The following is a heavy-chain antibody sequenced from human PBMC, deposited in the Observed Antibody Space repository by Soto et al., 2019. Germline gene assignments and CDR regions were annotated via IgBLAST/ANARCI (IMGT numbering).Heavy chain of an antibody. CDR2: IKSKIDGGTT. CDR3: TPGRYSSSLSFAS. CDR1: GITFSNAW. J-gene: IGHJ4*02. V-gene: IGHV3-15*01. Sequence: EVQLVESGGGLVKPGGSLRVSCAASGITFSNAWMTWVRQAPGKGLEWVGRIKSKIDGGTTDYGVPVKGRFTISRDDSKNALYLRMNSLKTEDAAVYYCTPGRYSSSLSFASWGQGTLVTVSS. D-gene: IGHD6-6*01.